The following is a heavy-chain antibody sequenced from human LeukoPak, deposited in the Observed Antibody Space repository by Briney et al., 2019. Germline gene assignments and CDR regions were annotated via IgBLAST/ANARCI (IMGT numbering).Heavy chain of an antibody. D-gene: IGHD2-2*01. CDR1: GYTFTSYD. V-gene: IGHV1-8*03. J-gene: IGHJ4*02. Sequence: ASVKVSCKASGYTFTSYDINWVRQATGQGLEWMGWMNPNNDNTGYAQKFQGRVTITRNTSISTAYMELSSLKSEDTAVYYCARVPHCSSTSCYSFDYWGQGTLVTVSS. CDR2: MNPNNDNT. CDR3: ARVPHCSSTSCYSFDY.